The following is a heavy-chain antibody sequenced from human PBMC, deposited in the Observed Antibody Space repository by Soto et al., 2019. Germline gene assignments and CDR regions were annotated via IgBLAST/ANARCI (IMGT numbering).Heavy chain of an antibody. CDR3: ARGGYCTNGVCYGGGYYYGMDV. CDR1: GYTFTGYY. V-gene: IGHV1-2*02. J-gene: IGHJ6*02. CDR2: INPNSGGT. D-gene: IGHD2-8*01. Sequence: ASVKVSCKASGYTFTGYYMHWVRQAPGQGLEWMRWINPNSGGTNYAQKFQGRVTMTRDTSISTAYMELSRLRSDDTAVYYCARGGYCTNGVCYGGGYYYGMDVWGQGTTVTVSS.